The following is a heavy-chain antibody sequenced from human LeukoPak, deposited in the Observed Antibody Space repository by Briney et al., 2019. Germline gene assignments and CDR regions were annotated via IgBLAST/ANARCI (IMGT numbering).Heavy chain of an antibody. V-gene: IGHV3-23*01. CDR2: IDYSGGST. CDR3: AREAGAVAGYYYYYMDV. D-gene: IGHD6-19*01. CDR1: GFTLSSYE. J-gene: IGHJ6*03. Sequence: PGGSLRPSCTASGFTLSSYEMSWIRQAPGKGLEWVSSIDYSGGSTYYADSVKGRFTISRDNSKNTLYLQMNSLRADDTAVYYCAREAGAVAGYYYYYMDVWGKGTTVTVSS.